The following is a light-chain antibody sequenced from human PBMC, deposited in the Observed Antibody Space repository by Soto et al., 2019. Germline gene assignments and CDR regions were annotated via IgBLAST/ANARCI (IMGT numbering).Light chain of an antibody. CDR3: QQYNTFST. J-gene: IGKJ1*01. CDR2: DSY. CDR1: QSVSGW. Sequence: DIQMTQSPSFLSASVGDTFTVTFRSSQSVSGWLAWYQQKPGKAPRLLIFDSYKLESGVPSRFSGSGSGTEFILTISSLQADDFATYYCQQYNTFSTFGQGTKVDIK. V-gene: IGKV1-5*01.